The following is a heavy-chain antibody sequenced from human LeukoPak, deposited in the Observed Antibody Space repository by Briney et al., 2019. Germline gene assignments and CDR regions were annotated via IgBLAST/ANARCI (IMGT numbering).Heavy chain of an antibody. Sequence: PSETLSLTCTVSGGSISSSSYYWGWIRQPPGKGLEWIGSIYYSGSTYYNPSLKSRVTISVDTSKNQFSLKLSSVTAADTAVYYCARAGLAVAQLDFWGQGTLVTVSS. D-gene: IGHD6-19*01. V-gene: IGHV4-39*01. J-gene: IGHJ4*02. CDR3: ARAGLAVAQLDF. CDR1: GGSISSSSYY. CDR2: IYYSGST.